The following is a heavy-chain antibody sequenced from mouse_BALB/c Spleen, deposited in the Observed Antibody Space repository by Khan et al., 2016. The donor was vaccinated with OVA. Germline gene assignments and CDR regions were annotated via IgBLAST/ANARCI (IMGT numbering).Heavy chain of an antibody. CDR3: TRSYDSFYFDY. CDR1: GYSFTSYW. Sequence: EVQLQQSGTVLARPGASMKMSCKASGYSFTSYWMHWVKQRPGQDLEWIGTIYPGISDTRYNQKFKVKAKLTAVTSASTAYLELSSLTNEDSAVYFCTRSYDSFYFDYWGQGATLTVSS. D-gene: IGHD2-4*01. J-gene: IGHJ2*01. CDR2: IYPGISDT. V-gene: IGHV1-5*01.